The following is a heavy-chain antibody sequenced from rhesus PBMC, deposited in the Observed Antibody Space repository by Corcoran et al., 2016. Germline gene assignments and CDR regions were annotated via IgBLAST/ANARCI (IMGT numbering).Heavy chain of an antibody. CDR2: IHWDDDK. Sequence: QVTLKESGPALVKPTQTLTLTCTFSGSSISTSGMGVGWIRHPPGKALEWLALIHWDDDKYYSTSLKSRLTISKNNSKNQVVLTMTNMDPVDTATYFCARNYYGGSWIGVFDYWGQGVLVTVSS. J-gene: IGHJ4*01. V-gene: IGHV2-174*01. D-gene: IGHD6-25*01. CDR1: GSSISTSGMG. CDR3: ARNYYGGSWIGVFDY.